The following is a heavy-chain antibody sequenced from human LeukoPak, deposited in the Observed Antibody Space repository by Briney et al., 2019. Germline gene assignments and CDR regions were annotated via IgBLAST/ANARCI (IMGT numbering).Heavy chain of an antibody. CDR3: ARAGEIVPMDV. Sequence: ASVKVSCKTSGYGFIGYHIHWVRQAPGQGLEWMGRINPNSGGTNSAQKFQGRVTMTRDTSISTAYMELSRLRSDDTAVYYCARAGEIVPMDVWGQGTTVTVSS. V-gene: IGHV1-2*06. CDR1: GYGFIGYH. CDR2: INPNSGGT. D-gene: IGHD2-8*01. J-gene: IGHJ6*02.